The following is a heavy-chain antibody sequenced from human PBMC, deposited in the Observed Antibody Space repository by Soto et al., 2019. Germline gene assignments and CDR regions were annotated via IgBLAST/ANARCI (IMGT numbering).Heavy chain of an antibody. CDR1: GGSISSGGYY. J-gene: IGHJ4*02. Sequence: PSETLSLTCTVSGGSISSGGYYWSWIRQHPGKGLEWIEYIYYSGSTYYNPSLKSRVTISVDTSKNQFSLKLSSVTAADTAVYYCASSSSWYGTTFDYWGQGTLVTVSS. CDR2: IYYSGST. D-gene: IGHD6-13*01. V-gene: IGHV4-31*03. CDR3: ASSSSWYGTTFDY.